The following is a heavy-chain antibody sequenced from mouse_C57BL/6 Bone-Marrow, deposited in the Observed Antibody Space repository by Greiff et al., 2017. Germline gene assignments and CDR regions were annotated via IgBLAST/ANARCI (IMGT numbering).Heavy chain of an antibody. CDR2: IHPNSGST. V-gene: IGHV1-64*01. D-gene: IGHD2-3*01. J-gene: IGHJ1*03. CDR1: GYTFTSYW. CDR3: ARDGYSWYFDV. Sequence: VPLQQPGAELVKPGASVTLSCKASGYTFTSYWLHWVTQRHGQGLEWIGMIHPNSGSTNSNEKFKSKATLTVDKSSSTAYMQLSSLTSEDSSVYYCARDGYSWYFDVWGTGTTVTVSS.